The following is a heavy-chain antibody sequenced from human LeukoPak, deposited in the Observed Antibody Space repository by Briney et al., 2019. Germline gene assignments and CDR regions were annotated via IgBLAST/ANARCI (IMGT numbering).Heavy chain of an antibody. Sequence: ASVKVSCKVSGYTLTELSMHWVRQAPGKGLEWMGGFDPEDGETIYAQEFQGRVTMTEDTSTDTAYMELSGLRSEDTAVYYCATGRGIVATTSFDYWGQGTLVTVSS. CDR1: GYTLTELS. CDR3: ATGRGIVATTSFDY. J-gene: IGHJ4*02. CDR2: FDPEDGET. V-gene: IGHV1-24*01. D-gene: IGHD5-12*01.